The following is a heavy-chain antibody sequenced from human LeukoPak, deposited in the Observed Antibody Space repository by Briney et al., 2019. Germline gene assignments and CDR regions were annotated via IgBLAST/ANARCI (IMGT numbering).Heavy chain of an antibody. D-gene: IGHD1-1*01. CDR3: AGVASSSNDYYFYYMDV. CDR1: GGSISYYY. CDR2: IFPSGST. J-gene: IGHJ6*03. Sequence: SETLSLTCSVSGGSISYYYWSWIRQPAGKGLEWIGRIFPSGSTNYNPSLRSRVTMSVDTSKNQFSLNLNSVTAADTAVYYCAGVASSSNDYYFYYMDVWGKGTTVTVSS. V-gene: IGHV4-4*07.